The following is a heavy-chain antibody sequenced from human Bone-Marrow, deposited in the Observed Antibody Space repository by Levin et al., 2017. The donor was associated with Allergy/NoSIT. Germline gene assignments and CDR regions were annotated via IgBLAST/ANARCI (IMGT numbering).Heavy chain of an antibody. V-gene: IGHV3-33*01. CDR3: ARYLVPGGLDY. D-gene: IGHD6-25*01. J-gene: IGHJ4*02. CDR2: IWYDASNK. Sequence: GESLKISCAASGFTFSSYGMHWVRQAPGKGLEWVAVIWYDASNKYYADSVKGRFIISRDNSKNTQYLQMNSLRAEDTAVYYCARYLVPGGLDYWGQGTLVTVSS. CDR1: GFTFSSYG.